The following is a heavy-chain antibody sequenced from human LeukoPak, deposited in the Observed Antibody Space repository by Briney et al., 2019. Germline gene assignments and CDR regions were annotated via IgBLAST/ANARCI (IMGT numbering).Heavy chain of an antibody. CDR3: AKGDRVRITFNWFDP. J-gene: IGHJ5*02. CDR2: ISWNSGSI. D-gene: IGHD2/OR15-2a*01. CDR1: GFTFSSYA. V-gene: IGHV3-9*01. Sequence: QPGGSLRLSCAASGFTFSSYAMHWVRQAPGKGLEWVSGISWNSGSIGYADSVKGRFTISSDNAKNSLYLQMNSLRAEDTALYYCAKGDRVRITFNWFDPWGQGTLVTVSS.